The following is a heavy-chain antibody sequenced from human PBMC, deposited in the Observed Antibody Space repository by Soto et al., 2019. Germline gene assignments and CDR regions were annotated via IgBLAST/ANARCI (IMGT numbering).Heavy chain of an antibody. J-gene: IGHJ3*02. Sequence: GGSLRLSCAASGFTFSSYSMNWVRQAPGKGLEWVSYISSSSSTIYYADSVKGRFTISRDNAKNSLYLQMNSLRAEDTAVYYCARDQEGGYDSPYAFDIWGQGTMVTVSS. D-gene: IGHD5-12*01. CDR1: GFTFSSYS. CDR3: ARDQEGGYDSPYAFDI. V-gene: IGHV3-48*01. CDR2: ISSSSSTI.